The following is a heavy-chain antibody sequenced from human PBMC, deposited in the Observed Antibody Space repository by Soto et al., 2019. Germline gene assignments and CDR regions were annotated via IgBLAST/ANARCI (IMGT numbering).Heavy chain of an antibody. CDR1: GGSFNDYY. J-gene: IGHJ6*02. V-gene: IGHV4-34*02. CDR2: IYHSGNT. D-gene: IGHD3-16*01. CDR3: ARVRRGFNRESWSYWYNGMDV. Sequence: QVQLQQWGAGLLKPSETLSLTCAVNGGSFNDYYWAWIRQPPGKGLEWIGEIYHSGNTYYNPSLESRVIMSVETSKKQFSLRLNSVTAADTAMYYCARVRRGFNRESWSYWYNGMDVWGQGTTVTVS.